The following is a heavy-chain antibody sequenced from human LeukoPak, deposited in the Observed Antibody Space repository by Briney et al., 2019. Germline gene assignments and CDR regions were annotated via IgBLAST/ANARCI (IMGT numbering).Heavy chain of an antibody. J-gene: IGHJ4*02. D-gene: IGHD2-15*01. Sequence: GESLKISWKGSGYSFTSYWIGWVRQMPGKGLELMRIIYPGDSYTRFSPSFQGQVTISADKPIRTAYLQWSSLEASDTAMYYCAWITGCSVGSCYSVFDFWGQGTPVTVSS. CDR2: IYPGDSYT. CDR1: GYSFTSYW. V-gene: IGHV5-51*04. CDR3: AWITGCSVGSCYSVFDF.